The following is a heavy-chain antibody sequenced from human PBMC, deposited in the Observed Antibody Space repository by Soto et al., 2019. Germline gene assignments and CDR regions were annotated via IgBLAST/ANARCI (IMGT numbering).Heavy chain of an antibody. CDR1: GGYIINHY. CDR2: IFSNGRT. CDR3: ARGGDNSPWYFSL. J-gene: IGHJ4*02. V-gene: IGHV4-59*11. Sequence: LETLCLTCTVSGGYIINHYGSWMRQPPGRGLEWIGYIFSNGRTNYNPSLESRVTISVDTSTNQLSLKLRSVTAADTAVYFCARGGDNSPWYFSLWGQGTLVTVSS. D-gene: IGHD6-13*01.